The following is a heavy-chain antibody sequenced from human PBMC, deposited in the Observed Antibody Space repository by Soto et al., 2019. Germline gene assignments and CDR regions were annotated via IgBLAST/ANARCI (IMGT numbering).Heavy chain of an antibody. D-gene: IGHD2-15*01. J-gene: IGHJ4*02. CDR1: GYTFTSYA. CDR2: INAGNGNT. Sequence: PSVKVSCKASGYTFTSYAMHWVRQAPGQRLEWMGWINAGNGNTKYSQKFQGRVTFTRDTSANTAYMELSSLISEDTAVYYCARVRYCSDNSCYSWFDYWGQGTLVTVSS. CDR3: ARVRYCSDNSCYSWFDY. V-gene: IGHV1-3*01.